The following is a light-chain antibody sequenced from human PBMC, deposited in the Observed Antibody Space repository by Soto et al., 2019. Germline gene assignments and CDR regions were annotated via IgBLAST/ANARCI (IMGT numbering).Light chain of an antibody. J-gene: IGKJ1*01. CDR2: DAS. Sequence: EIVLTQSPATLSLSPGARDTLSCRASQSVGSYFAWYQQKPGQAPRLLIYDASNRATGIPARFSGSGSGTDFTLTISSLEPDDFAVYYCQQRGNWPVTFGQGTRVDIK. CDR3: QQRGNWPVT. V-gene: IGKV3-11*01. CDR1: QSVGSY.